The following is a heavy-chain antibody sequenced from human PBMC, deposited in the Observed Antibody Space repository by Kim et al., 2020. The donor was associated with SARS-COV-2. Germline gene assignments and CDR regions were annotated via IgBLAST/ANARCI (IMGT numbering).Heavy chain of an antibody. J-gene: IGHJ4*02. D-gene: IGHD1-1*01. V-gene: IGHV3-21*01. CDR3: ATLFHIGRTGDY. Sequence: GGSLRLSCAASGFTFSSYSMNWVRQAPGKGLEWVSSISSSSSYIYYADSVKGRFTISRDNAKNSLYLQMNSLRAEDTAVYYCATLFHIGRTGDYWGQGTLVTVSS. CDR2: ISSSSSYI. CDR1: GFTFSSYS.